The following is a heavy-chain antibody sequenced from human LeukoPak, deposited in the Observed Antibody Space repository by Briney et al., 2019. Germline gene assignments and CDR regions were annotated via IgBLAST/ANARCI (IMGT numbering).Heavy chain of an antibody. CDR1: GGTFSSYA. V-gene: IGHV1-69*04. Sequence: SVKVSCKASGGTFSSYAISWVRQAPGQGLEWMGRIISILGIANYAQKFQGRVTITADKSTSTAYMELSSLRSEDTAVYYCASREHQDIVVVVAATGYWSYWGQGTLVTVSS. CDR2: IISILGIA. J-gene: IGHJ4*02. D-gene: IGHD2-15*01. CDR3: ASREHQDIVVVVAATGYWSY.